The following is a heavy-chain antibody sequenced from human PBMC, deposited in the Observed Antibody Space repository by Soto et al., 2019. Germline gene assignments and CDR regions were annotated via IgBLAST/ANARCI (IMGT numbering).Heavy chain of an antibody. D-gene: IGHD1-26*01. CDR2: IAGTSYYT. V-gene: IGHV3-11*05. CDR3: ARPKSSGRDEGFHM. Sequence: QVQLVESGGGLVEPGGSLRLSCGASGLTFSDYYMTWIRQAPGKGLEWVSYIAGTSYYTNYADSVKGRFINSRDNAKISLYSQIKGMKAEDTAVYYCARPKSSGRDEGFHMWGQGTVVTVSS. CDR1: GLTFSDYY. J-gene: IGHJ3*02.